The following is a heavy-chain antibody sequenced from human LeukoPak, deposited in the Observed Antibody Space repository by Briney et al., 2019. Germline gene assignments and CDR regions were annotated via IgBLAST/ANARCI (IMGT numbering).Heavy chain of an antibody. J-gene: IGHJ6*03. CDR3: ARANYYYYYMDV. Sequence: SETLSLTCTVSGVSISSSNSYWGWIRQPPGKGLEWIGSIYYSGSTYYNPSLKSRVTISVDTSKNQFSLKLSSVTAADTAVYYCARANYYYYYMDVWGKGTTVTVSS. V-gene: IGHV4-39*07. CDR2: IYYSGST. CDR1: GVSISSSNSY.